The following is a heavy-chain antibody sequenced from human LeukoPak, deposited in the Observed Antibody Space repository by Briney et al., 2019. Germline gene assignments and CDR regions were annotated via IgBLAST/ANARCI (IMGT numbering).Heavy chain of an antibody. V-gene: IGHV1-46*01. D-gene: IGHD3-10*01. CDR1: GYTFTSYY. Sequence: ASVKVSCKASGYTFTSYYMHWVRQAPGQGLEWMGIIDPSGGSTSYAQKFQGRVTMTRDTSTSTVYMELSSLRSEDTAVYYCARASGGYYSDYWGQGTLVTVSS. CDR3: ARASGGYYSDY. J-gene: IGHJ4*02. CDR2: IDPSGGST.